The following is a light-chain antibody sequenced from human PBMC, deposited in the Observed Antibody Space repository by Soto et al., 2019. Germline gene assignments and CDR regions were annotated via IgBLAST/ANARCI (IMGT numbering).Light chain of an antibody. J-gene: IGKJ5*01. CDR3: QQYNNWPRT. CDR1: QLFSSN. V-gene: IGKV3-15*01. Sequence: IVMMQSPATLSLSPGASVTLSCRASQLFSSNLAWYQHKPGQAPRLLIYGVSTRDTGVPDRFSGSASGTEFTLTISSLQSEDFAVYYCQQYNNWPRTFGQGTRLEIK. CDR2: GVS.